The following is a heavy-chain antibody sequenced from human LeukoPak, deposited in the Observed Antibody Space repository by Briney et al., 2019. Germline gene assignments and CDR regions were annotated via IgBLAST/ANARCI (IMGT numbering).Heavy chain of an antibody. V-gene: IGHV1-18*01. Sequence: ASVKVSCKASGYILTNYGITWVRQAPGQGLEWMGWISGYNADTDSAQKVQGRLTMTTDTSTSTAYMELRSLRSDDTAVYYCARRIQLWSTLGDYWGQGTLVTVSS. CDR1: GYILTNYG. D-gene: IGHD5-18*01. CDR2: ISGYNADT. CDR3: ARRIQLWSTLGDY. J-gene: IGHJ4*02.